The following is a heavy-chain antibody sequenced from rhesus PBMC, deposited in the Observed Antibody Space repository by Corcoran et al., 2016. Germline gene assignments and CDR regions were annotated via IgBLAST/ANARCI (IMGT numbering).Heavy chain of an antibody. D-gene: IGHD1-26*01. Sequence: QVQLVQSGAEVNKPGASVKLSCKASGYTFTSYYIHWVIQAPEQVLDWMGRNKPGNGNTGYAQKFEGRVTMTRDTATSTAYMELNSLRSEDTAVYYCARASNYDYWGQGVLVTVSS. CDR1: GYTFTSYY. CDR2: NKPGNGNT. J-gene: IGHJ4*01. CDR3: ARASNYDY. V-gene: IGHV1S9*01.